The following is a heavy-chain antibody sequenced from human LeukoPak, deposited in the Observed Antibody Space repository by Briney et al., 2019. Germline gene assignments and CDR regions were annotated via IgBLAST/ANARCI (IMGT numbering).Heavy chain of an antibody. J-gene: IGHJ5*02. CDR1: GFTFSSYS. CDR3: ASPAIAGQNWFDP. D-gene: IGHD6-13*01. CDR2: ISGSSSYI. V-gene: IGHV3-21*01. Sequence: GGSLRLSCAASGFTFSSYSMNWVRQAPGKGLEWVSSISGSSSYIYYADSVKGRFTISRDNAKNSLYLQMNSLRAEDTAVYYCASPAIAGQNWFDPWGQGTLVTVSS.